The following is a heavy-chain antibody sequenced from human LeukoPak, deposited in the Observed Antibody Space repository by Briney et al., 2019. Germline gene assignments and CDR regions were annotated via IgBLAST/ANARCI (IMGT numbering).Heavy chain of an antibody. D-gene: IGHD3-22*01. CDR2: IIPIYGRA. Sequence: SVKVSCKASGVTFGSYDFTFTSYAISWVRQAPGQGLKWMGGIIPIYGRANYPQKLQGRVTITADESTRTVTMQLSSLRSEDTAVYYCAGFFYDNSNDAFDIWGQGTVVTVS. CDR3: AGFFYDNSNDAFDI. V-gene: IGHV1-69*01. CDR1: GVTFGSYDFTFTSYA. J-gene: IGHJ3*02.